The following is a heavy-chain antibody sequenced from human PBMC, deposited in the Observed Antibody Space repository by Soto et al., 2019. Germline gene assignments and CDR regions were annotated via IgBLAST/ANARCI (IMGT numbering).Heavy chain of an antibody. CDR2: IYPGDSDT. J-gene: IGHJ6*02. CDR1: GYSFTSYW. Sequence: GESLKISCKGSGYSFTSYWIGWVRQMPGKGLGWMGIIYPGDSDTRYSPSFQGQVTISADKSISTAYLQWSSLKASDTAMYYCARRVRYFDSEYGMDVWGQGTTVTVSS. D-gene: IGHD3-9*01. V-gene: IGHV5-51*01. CDR3: ARRVRYFDSEYGMDV.